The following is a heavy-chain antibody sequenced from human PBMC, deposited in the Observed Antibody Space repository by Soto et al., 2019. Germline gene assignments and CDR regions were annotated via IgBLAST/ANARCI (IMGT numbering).Heavy chain of an antibody. CDR2: IIPIFGTA. CDR1: GGTFSSYA. CDR3: ARHVPAAGYYYGMDV. Sequence: QVQLVQSGAEVKKPGSSVKVSCKASGGTFSSYAISWVRQAPGQGLEWMGGIIPIFGTADYAQKFQGRVTITEDESPNTASMELTTLRSEDTAVHYCARHVPAAGYYYGMDVWGQGTTVTVSS. D-gene: IGHD2-2*01. V-gene: IGHV1-69*12. J-gene: IGHJ6*02.